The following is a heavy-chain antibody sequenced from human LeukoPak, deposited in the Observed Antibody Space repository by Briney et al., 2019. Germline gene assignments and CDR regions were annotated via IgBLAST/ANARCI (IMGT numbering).Heavy chain of an antibody. CDR1: GGTFSSYA. CDR2: ISAYNGNT. J-gene: IGHJ6*02. Sequence: ASVKVSCTASGGTFSSYAISWVRQAPGQGLEWMGWISAYNGNTSYAQKLQGRVTMTTDTSTSTAYMELRSLRSDDTAVYYCARVMGPIVVVPAAMPEYYYYGMDVWGQGTTVTVSS. V-gene: IGHV1-18*01. CDR3: ARVMGPIVVVPAAMPEYYYYGMDV. D-gene: IGHD2-2*01.